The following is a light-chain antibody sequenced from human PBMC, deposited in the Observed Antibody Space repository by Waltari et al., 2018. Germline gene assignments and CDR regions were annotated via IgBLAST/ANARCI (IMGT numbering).Light chain of an antibody. V-gene: IGLV8-61*01. J-gene: IGLJ3*02. Sequence: QTVVTQEPSLSVSPGGTVTLTCALSSGSLSSTSYATWYRQTPGQAPRTLVYKGNRRSLGVPDRFSGSVLGNKAALTITGAQADDESDYFCSVYMGSGVWVFGGGTKLTVL. CDR1: SGSLSSTSY. CDR3: SVYMGSGVWV. CDR2: KGN.